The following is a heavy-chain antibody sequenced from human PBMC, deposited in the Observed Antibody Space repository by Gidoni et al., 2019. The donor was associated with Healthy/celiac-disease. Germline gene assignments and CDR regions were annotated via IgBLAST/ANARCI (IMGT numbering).Heavy chain of an antibody. D-gene: IGHD1-20*01. CDR3: ARGQTPNWNDVEETFDY. CDR2: IIPILGIA. V-gene: IGHV1-69*02. Sequence: QVQLVQSGAEVKKPGSSVKVSCKASGGTFSSYTISWVRQAPGQGLEWMGRIIPILGIANYAQKFQGRVTITADKSTSTAYMELSSLRSEDTAVYYCARGQTPNWNDVEETFDYWGQGTLVTVSS. CDR1: GGTFSSYT. J-gene: IGHJ4*02.